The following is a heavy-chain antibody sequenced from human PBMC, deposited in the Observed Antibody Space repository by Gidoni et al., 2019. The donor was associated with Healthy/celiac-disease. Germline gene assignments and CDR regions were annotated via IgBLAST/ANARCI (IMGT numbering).Heavy chain of an antibody. D-gene: IGHD2-2*01. V-gene: IGHV3-23*01. CDR1: GFTFSSYA. Sequence: EVQLLESGGGLVQPGGSLRLSCAASGFTFSSYAMRWVRQAPGKGLEWVSAISGSGGSTYYADSVKGRFTISRDNSKNMLYLQMNSLRAEDTAVYYCAKDHGYATKINYFDYWGQGTLVTVSS. J-gene: IGHJ4*02. CDR2: ISGSGGST. CDR3: AKDHGYATKINYFDY.